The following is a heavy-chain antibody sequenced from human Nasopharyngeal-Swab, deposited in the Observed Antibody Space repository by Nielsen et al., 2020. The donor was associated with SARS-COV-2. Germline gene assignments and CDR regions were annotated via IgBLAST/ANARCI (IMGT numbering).Heavy chain of an antibody. J-gene: IGHJ4*02. CDR2: MNPNSGNT. CDR3: ARGGSSSYYFDY. V-gene: IGHV1-8*02. Sequence: ASVKVSCKASGGTFSSYAISWVRQAPGQGLEWMGWMNPNSGNTGYAQKFQGRVTMTRNTSISTAYMELSSLRSEDTAVYYCARGGSSSYYFDYWGQGTLVTVSS. D-gene: IGHD2-15*01. CDR1: GGTFSSYA.